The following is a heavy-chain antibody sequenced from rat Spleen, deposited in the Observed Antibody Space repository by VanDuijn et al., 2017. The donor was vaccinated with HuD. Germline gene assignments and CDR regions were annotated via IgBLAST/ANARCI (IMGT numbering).Heavy chain of an antibody. D-gene: IGHD1-2*01. CDR1: GFSLNTYT. Sequence: QVQLKESGPGLVQPSQTLSLTCTVSGFSLNTYTVSWIRQPPGKGLEWIAAMSGGRSTYYNSALESRLSISGDSSKSQIYLKMNSLQIEDTATYFCARADVAGLSTDGIWGQGIMVTVSS. J-gene: IGHJ2*01. CDR2: MSGGRST. V-gene: IGHV2-6*01. CDR3: ARADVAGLSTDGI.